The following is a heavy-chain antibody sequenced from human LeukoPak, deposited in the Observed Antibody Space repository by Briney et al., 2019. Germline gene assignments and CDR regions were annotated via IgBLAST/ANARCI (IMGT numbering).Heavy chain of an antibody. CDR2: ISYDGSNK. CDR3: ARRAGAYSHPYDY. CDR1: GFTFSSYA. J-gene: IGHJ4*02. V-gene: IGHV3-30*04. D-gene: IGHD4/OR15-4a*01. Sequence: QPGRSLRLSCAASGFTFSSYAMHWVRQAPGKGLEWVAVISYDGSNKYYADSVKGRFTISRDNSKNTLYVQMSSLRVEDTAVYYCARRAGAYSHPYDYWAREPWSPSP.